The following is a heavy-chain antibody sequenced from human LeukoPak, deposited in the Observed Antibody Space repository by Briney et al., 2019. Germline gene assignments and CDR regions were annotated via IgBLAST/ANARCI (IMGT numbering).Heavy chain of an antibody. CDR2: IRNKANSYAP. Sequence: GGSLRLSCATSGFTLSDHYIDWVRQAPGKGMEWVGRIRNKANSYAPEYAASVKGRLTISREDSQKSLYLQMNSLKTEDTAVYYCARSYCSSTNCYGLDYFDYWGQGTLVTVSS. CDR3: ARSYCSSTNCYGLDYFDY. J-gene: IGHJ4*02. V-gene: IGHV3-72*01. CDR1: GFTLSDHY. D-gene: IGHD2-2*01.